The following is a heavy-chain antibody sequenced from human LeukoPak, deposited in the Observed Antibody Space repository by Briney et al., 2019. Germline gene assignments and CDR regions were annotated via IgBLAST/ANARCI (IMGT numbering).Heavy chain of an antibody. J-gene: IGHJ4*02. Sequence: PGGSLRLSCAASGFTFSKAWMSWVRQAPGKGLEWVGRIKSKTDGGTTDYAAPVKGRFTISRDDSKNTLYLQMNSLRAEDTAVYYCAKGRYYNILTGYPRQYYFDYWGQGTLVTVSS. V-gene: IGHV3-15*01. CDR2: IKSKTDGGTT. CDR1: GFTFSKAW. D-gene: IGHD3-9*01. CDR3: AKGRYYNILTGYPRQYYFDY.